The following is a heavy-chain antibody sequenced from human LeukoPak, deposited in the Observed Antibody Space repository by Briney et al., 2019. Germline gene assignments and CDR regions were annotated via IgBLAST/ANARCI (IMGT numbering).Heavy chain of an antibody. J-gene: IGHJ3*02. D-gene: IGHD2-21*02. CDR3: ARGLRVTAGAFDI. V-gene: IGHV4-34*01. Sequence: PSETLSLTCAVYGGSFSGYYWSWIRQPPGKGLEWIGEINHSGSTNYNPSLKSRVTISVDTSKNQFSLKLSSVTAADTAVYYCARGLRVTAGAFDIWAKGQWSPSLQ. CDR2: INHSGST. CDR1: GGSFSGYY.